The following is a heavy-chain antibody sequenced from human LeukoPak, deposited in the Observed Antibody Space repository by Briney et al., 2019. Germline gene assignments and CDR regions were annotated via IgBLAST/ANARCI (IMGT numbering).Heavy chain of an antibody. V-gene: IGHV4-39*02. CDR3: AREAGEIVVVGAATPPPIKDYGMDV. CDR2: TYYSGST. D-gene: IGHD2-15*01. Sequence: SETLSLTCTVSGGSISSSSYYWGWIRQPPGKGLEWIGSTYYSGSTYYNPSLKSRVTISVDTSKNQFSLKLSPVTAADTAVYYCAREAGEIVVVGAATPPPIKDYGMDVWGQGTTVTVSS. CDR1: GGSISSSSYY. J-gene: IGHJ6*02.